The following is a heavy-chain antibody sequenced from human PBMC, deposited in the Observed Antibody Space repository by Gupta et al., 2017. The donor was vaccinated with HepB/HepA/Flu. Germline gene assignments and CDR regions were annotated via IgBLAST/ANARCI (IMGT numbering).Heavy chain of an antibody. CDR3: ERAHSFIVSEAFLDG. D-gene: IGHD2-21*01. CDR2: IIPTQNSV. V-gene: IGHV1-69*08. CDR1: GGPFISTT. Sequence: QVQLVQSGAELKNPGSSVRVSCKTAGGPFISTTISWVRQAPGQGLEWMGRIIPTQNSVTYEQNWQDRLTITADKDSATVYMELNGLKSEDTAIYYCERAHSFIVSEAFLDGWGQGTLVTVSS. J-gene: IGHJ4*02.